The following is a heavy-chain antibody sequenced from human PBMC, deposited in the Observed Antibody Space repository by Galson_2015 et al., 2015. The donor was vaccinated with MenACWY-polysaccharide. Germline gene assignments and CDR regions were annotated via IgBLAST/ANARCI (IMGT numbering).Heavy chain of an antibody. CDR1: GFTFSDYY. CDR3: ASGLAVAGTYYYYGMDV. CDR2: ISSSGSTT. J-gene: IGHJ6*02. D-gene: IGHD6-19*01. Sequence: SLRLSCAASGFTFSDYYMSWIRQAPGKGLEWVSYISSSGSTTYYADSVKGRFTISRDNAKNSLYLQMNSLRAEDTAVYYCASGLAVAGTYYYYGMDVWGQGTTVTVSS. V-gene: IGHV3-11*01.